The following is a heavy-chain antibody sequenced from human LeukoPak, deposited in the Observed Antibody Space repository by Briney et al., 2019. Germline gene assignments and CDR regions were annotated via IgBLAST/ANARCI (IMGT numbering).Heavy chain of an antibody. Sequence: TGGSLRLSFAASGFTFSSYSMTWGRQAPGLGLGWISYIWVSGTPIYYADSVKGRFTISRDNANNLVYLQMTSVRAEDTAVYYCARDSWLDVWGQGTMVTVSS. V-gene: IGHV3-48*01. CDR2: IWVSGTPI. J-gene: IGHJ3*01. D-gene: IGHD3-9*01. CDR1: GFTFSSYS. CDR3: ARDSWLDV.